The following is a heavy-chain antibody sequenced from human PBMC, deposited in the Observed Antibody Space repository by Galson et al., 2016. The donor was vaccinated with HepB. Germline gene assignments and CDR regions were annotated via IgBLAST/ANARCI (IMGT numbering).Heavy chain of an antibody. D-gene: IGHD3-10*01. CDR2: IRGDGIVS. Sequence: SLRLSCAASGFTFNAHWMNWVRQAPEKGLEWVANIRGDGIVSYYAESVRGRFTISRDNAKNSLYLQMNGLRVDETAVYSCSREMTGSYFDWGQGTLVTVSS. CDR3: SREMTGSYFD. V-gene: IGHV3-7*01. CDR1: GFTFNAHW. J-gene: IGHJ4*02.